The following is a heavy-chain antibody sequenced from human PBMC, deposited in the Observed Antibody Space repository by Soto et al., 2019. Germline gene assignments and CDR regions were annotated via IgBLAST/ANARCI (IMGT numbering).Heavy chain of an antibody. CDR1: GASLARGGFY. Sequence: QVQLQESGPGVVKPSQTLSLTSAVSGASLARGGFYWIWIRQYPGKGLEWIGDSYYSGSTRYNPSLKRRITIAVDTSNIQFSLELISVTAADTALYCFAAYYDILNCSMGPVSYWGQGILVTVSS. D-gene: IGHD3-9*01. CDR2: SYYSGST. J-gene: IGHJ4*02. CDR3: AAYYDILNCSMGPVSY. V-gene: IGHV4-31*11.